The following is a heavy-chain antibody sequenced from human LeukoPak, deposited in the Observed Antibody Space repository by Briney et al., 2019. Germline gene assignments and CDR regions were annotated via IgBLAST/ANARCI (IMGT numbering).Heavy chain of an antibody. V-gene: IGHV3-64*01. CDR1: GFTFSSYA. CDR3: ASGVRYGDYCLEF. D-gene: IGHD4-17*01. Sequence: GGALRLSCAASGFTFSSYAMHWVRQAPGKGLEYVSSISSNGSSTYYANSVKGRFTISRENSKNTRYLQMGSLRAEDMAVYYCASGVRYGDYCLEFWGQGTLVTVSS. CDR2: ISSNGSST. J-gene: IGHJ4*02.